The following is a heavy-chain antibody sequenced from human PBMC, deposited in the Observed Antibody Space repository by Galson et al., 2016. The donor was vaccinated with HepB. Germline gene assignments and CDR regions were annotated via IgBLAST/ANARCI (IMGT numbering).Heavy chain of an antibody. D-gene: IGHD6-6*01. J-gene: IGHJ6*02. CDR3: ARVYSSSSPTYFYGLEV. CDR1: RFSFSSYS. V-gene: IGHV3-21*01. CDR2: ITSSSSHI. Sequence: SLRLSCAASRFSFSSYSMNWVRQVPGKGLEWVSPITSSSSHIYYADSVKGRFTVFRDNAKNSLYLQMNSLRAEDTAVYYCARVYSSSSPTYFYGLEVWGQGTTVTVSS.